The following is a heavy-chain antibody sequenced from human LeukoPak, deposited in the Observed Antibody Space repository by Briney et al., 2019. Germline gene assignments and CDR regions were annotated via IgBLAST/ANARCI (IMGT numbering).Heavy chain of an antibody. CDR1: GFIVSANY. J-gene: IGHJ6*03. CDR2: FYSGGHTYHRDGTT. V-gene: IGHV3-53*05. Sequence: GGSLRLSCAASGFIVSANYMSWVRQAPGKGLEWVSVFYSGGHTYHRDGTTYYADSVRGRFTISGDKSANSVYLQMNSLRVDDTAVYYCATDAPGQETYYYYYYYMDVWGKGTTVTVSS. CDR3: ATDAPGQETYYYYYYYMDV.